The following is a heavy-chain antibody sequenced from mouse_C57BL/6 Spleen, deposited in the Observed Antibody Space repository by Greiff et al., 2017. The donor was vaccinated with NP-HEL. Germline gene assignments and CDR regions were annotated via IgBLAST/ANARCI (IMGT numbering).Heavy chain of an antibody. D-gene: IGHD2-1*01. Sequence: EVQLQQSGPELVKPGASVKMSCKASGYTFTDYNMHWVKQSHGKSLEWIGYINPNNGGTSYNQKFKGKATLTVNKSSSTAYMELRSLTSEDSAVYYCAKGGYGNFDYWGQGTTLTVSS. V-gene: IGHV1-22*01. CDR3: AKGGYGNFDY. CDR2: INPNNGGT. CDR1: GYTFTDYN. J-gene: IGHJ2*01.